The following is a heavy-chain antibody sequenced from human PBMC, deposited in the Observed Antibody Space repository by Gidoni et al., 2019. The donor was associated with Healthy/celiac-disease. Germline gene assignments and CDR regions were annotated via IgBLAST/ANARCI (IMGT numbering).Heavy chain of an antibody. D-gene: IGHD3-22*01. J-gene: IGHJ4*02. V-gene: IGHV3-30-3*01. CDR1: GFTFSSYA. CDR2: ISYDGSNK. Sequence: QVQLVESGGGVVQPGRSLRLSCAASGFTFSSYAIHWVRQAPGKGLEWVAVISYDGSNKYYADSVKGRFTISRDNSKNTLYLQMNSLRAEDTAVYYCARGSHYYDSSGYYYSYFDYWGQGTLVTVSS. CDR3: ARGSHYYDSSGYYYSYFDY.